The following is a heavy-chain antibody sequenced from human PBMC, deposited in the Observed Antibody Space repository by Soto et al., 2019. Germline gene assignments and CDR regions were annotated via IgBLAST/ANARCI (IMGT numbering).Heavy chain of an antibody. CDR2: IRGNGDST. V-gene: IGHV3-23*01. D-gene: IGHD4-17*01. CDR1: GFTFSSYA. Sequence: GGSLRLSCAASGFTFSSYAMSWVRQAPGKGLEWVSGIRGNGDSTYYADSVKGRFTISRDNSKNTLHLQMDNLGAEDTAVYYCATDGSQTYDYGDYRAFDIWGQGTMVTVSS. CDR3: ATDGSQTYDYGDYRAFDI. J-gene: IGHJ3*02.